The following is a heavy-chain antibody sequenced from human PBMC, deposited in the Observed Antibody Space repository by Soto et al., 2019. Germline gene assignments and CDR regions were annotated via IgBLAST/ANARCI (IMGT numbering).Heavy chain of an antibody. CDR1: GGSFSGHF. CDR2: INHSGST. D-gene: IGHD3-3*01. CDR3: AGWAVGIMIFGVPKDY. J-gene: IGHJ4*02. Sequence: QSLTCVVSGGSFSGHFWSWIRQPPGKGLEWIGEINHSGSTNYNPSLKSRVTISVDTSKNQFSLRLSSVTAADTAVYYCAGWAVGIMIFGVPKDYWGQGALATVSS. V-gene: IGHV4-34*01.